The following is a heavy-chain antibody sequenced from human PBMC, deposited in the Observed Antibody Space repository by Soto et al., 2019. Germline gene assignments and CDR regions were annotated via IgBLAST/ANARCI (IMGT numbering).Heavy chain of an antibody. Sequence: GGSLRLSCAASGFTVSSNYMSWVRQAPGKGLEWVSVIYSGGSTYYADSVKGRFTISRDNSKNTLYLQMNSLRAEDTAVYYCARVGTAYCGGDCYSFVYWGQGTLVTGSS. D-gene: IGHD2-21*02. CDR1: GFTVSSNY. V-gene: IGHV3-53*01. J-gene: IGHJ4*02. CDR3: ARVGTAYCGGDCYSFVY. CDR2: IYSGGST.